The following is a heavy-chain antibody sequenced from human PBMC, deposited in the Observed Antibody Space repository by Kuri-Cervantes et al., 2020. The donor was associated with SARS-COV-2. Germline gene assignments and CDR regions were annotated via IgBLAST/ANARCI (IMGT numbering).Heavy chain of an antibody. CDR2: IYCSGST. V-gene: IGHV4-38-2*01. CDR3: ATPHGGDDY. CDR1: GLFISSGHY. Sequence: GSLRLSCAVSGLFISSGHYWGWIRQSPGRGLDWIGYIYCSGSTNYNPSLKSRVTISVDTSKNQFSLKLSSVTAEDTAVYYCATPHGGDDYWGQGTLVTVSS. J-gene: IGHJ4*02. D-gene: IGHD3-16*01.